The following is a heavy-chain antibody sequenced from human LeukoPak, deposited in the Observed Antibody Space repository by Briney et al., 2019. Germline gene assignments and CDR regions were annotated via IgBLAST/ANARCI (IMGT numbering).Heavy chain of an antibody. J-gene: IGHJ4*02. CDR1: GYTLTSYG. Sequence: GASVKVSCKASGYTLTSYGISWVRQAPGQGLEWMGWISAYNGNTNYAQKPQGRVTMTTDTSTSTAYMELRSLRSDDTAVYYCARVTDTVLNFDYWGQGTLVTVSS. CDR2: ISAYNGNT. D-gene: IGHD3-10*01. V-gene: IGHV1-18*01. CDR3: ARVTDTVLNFDY.